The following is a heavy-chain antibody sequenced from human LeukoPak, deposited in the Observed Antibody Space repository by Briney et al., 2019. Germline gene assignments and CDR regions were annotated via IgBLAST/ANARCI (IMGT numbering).Heavy chain of an antibody. V-gene: IGHV3-23*01. D-gene: IGHD4-17*01. CDR3: AKAPHDYGDDGLN. Sequence: GGSLRLSCAASGFTFSNYAMNWVRQAPGKGLEWVSTISGSGGSTYYADSVKGRFTISRDNSKNTLYLQMNSLRAEDTAVYYCAKAPHDYGDDGLNWGQGTLVTVSS. CDR1: GFTFSNYA. J-gene: IGHJ4*02. CDR2: ISGSGGST.